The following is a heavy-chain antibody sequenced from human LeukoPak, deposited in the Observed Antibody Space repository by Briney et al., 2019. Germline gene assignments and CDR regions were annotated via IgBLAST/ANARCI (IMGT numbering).Heavy chain of an antibody. V-gene: IGHV3-30-3*01. CDR2: ISYDGSNK. Sequence: PGRSLRLSCAASGFTFSSYAMHWVRQAPGKGLEWVAVISYDGSNKYYADSVKGRFTISRDNSKNTLYLQMNSLRAEDTAVYYCARDTGAAGMAFDYWGQGTLVTVSS. D-gene: IGHD6-13*01. J-gene: IGHJ4*02. CDR1: GFTFSSYA. CDR3: ARDTGAAGMAFDY.